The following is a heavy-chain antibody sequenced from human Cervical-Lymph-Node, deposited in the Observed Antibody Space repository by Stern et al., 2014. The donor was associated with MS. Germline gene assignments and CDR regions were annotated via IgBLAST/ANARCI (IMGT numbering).Heavy chain of an antibody. CDR1: GYSFAPYW. J-gene: IGHJ6*02. V-gene: IGHV5-51*03. D-gene: IGHD5-18*01. Sequence: VQLVESGAEVKKPGGSLKISCKGSGYSFAPYWIGWVRQMPGQGLEWLGIISPGFSDTRYSPSFQGQVTIAADKSNSTADLHWSSLKASDTAMYYCARPGDDTAKYGLDVWGQGTTVTVSS. CDR2: ISPGFSDT. CDR3: ARPGDDTAKYGLDV.